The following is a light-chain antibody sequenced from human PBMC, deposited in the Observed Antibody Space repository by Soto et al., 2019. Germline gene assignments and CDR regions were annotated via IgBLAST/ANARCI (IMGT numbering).Light chain of an antibody. CDR1: SSDVGGYKY. V-gene: IGLV2-14*01. Sequence: QSALTQPASVSGSPGQSITISCTGTSSDVGGYKYVSWYQQHPGEAPKLMIYDVSNRPSGVSNRVSGSKSGNTATLTSSGLQAEDEADYYCSSYTSSSPRVFGTGTKVTVL. CDR3: SSYTSSSPRV. CDR2: DVS. J-gene: IGLJ1*01.